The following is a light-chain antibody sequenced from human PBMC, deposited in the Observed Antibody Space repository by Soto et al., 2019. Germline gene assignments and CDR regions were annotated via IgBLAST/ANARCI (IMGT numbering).Light chain of an antibody. CDR2: GAS. V-gene: IGKV3-20*01. CDR3: QQYGSSPRT. J-gene: IGKJ1*01. Sequence: EIVLTQSPGALSLSPGERATLSCGASQSVSSSYLAWYQQKPGQAPRLLIYGASTMATGIPDRFSGSGSGRDSTLTISSLEPEGFAAYYCQQYGSSPRTFGQGTKVEIK. CDR1: QSVSSSY.